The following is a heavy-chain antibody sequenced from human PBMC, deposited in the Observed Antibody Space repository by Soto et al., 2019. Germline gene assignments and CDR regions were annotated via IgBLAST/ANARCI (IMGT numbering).Heavy chain of an antibody. CDR2: INWNSGSI. D-gene: IGHD3-9*01. V-gene: IGHV3-9*01. Sequence: EVQLVESGGGLVQPGRSLRLSCATSGFTFNNYAMHWVRQAPGKALEWVAGINWNSGSIGYADSVRGRFTISRDSAKNSLYLQMNSLRAEDTALYYCAKDGVGYDILTGYYDSWGQGTQVTVSS. J-gene: IGHJ4*02. CDR3: AKDGVGYDILTGYYDS. CDR1: GFTFNNYA.